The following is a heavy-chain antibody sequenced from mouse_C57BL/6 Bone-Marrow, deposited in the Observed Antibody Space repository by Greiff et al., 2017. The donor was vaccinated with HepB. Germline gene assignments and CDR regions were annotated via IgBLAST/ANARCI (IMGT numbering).Heavy chain of an antibody. J-gene: IGHJ2*01. Sequence: EVQLQESGPELVKPGASVKISCKASGYSFTGYYMNWVKQSPEKSLEWIGEINPSTGGTTYNQKFKAKATLTVDKSSSTAYMQLKSLTSEDSAVYYCAREEYGYDKGSHYFDYGGQGTTLTVSS. V-gene: IGHV1-42*01. CDR2: INPSTGGT. CDR1: GYSFTGYY. CDR3: AREEYGYDKGSHYFDY. D-gene: IGHD2-2*01.